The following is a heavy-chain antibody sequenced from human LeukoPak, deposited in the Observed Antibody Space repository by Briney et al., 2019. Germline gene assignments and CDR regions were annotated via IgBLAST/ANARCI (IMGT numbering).Heavy chain of an antibody. CDR2: ISSSSYI. J-gene: IGHJ4*02. CDR1: GFTFSSYS. V-gene: IGHV3-21*01. Sequence: PGGSLRLSCAASGFTFSSYSMNWVRQAPGKGLEWVSSISSSSYIYYADSVKGRFTISRDNAKNSLYLQMNSLRAEETAVYYCARGRYYGSGSYFDYWGQGTLVTVSS. CDR3: ARGRYYGSGSYFDY. D-gene: IGHD3-10*01.